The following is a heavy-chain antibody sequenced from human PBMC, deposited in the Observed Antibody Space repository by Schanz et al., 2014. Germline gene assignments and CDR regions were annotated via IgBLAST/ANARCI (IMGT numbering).Heavy chain of an antibody. V-gene: IGHV1-46*01. CDR1: RSTFTSYS. J-gene: IGHJ4*02. CDR3: ARGGYSSGWYDRDIAHFDY. D-gene: IGHD6-19*01. Sequence: QVQLVQSGAEVKKPGSSVKVSCKASRSTFTSYSMHWVRQAPGQGLEWMGIINLSGGSTNNAQKFQGRLTMTRDTSTSTVYMELSSLRSDDTAVYYCARGGYSSGWYDRDIAHFDYWGQGTLVTVSS. CDR2: INLSGGST.